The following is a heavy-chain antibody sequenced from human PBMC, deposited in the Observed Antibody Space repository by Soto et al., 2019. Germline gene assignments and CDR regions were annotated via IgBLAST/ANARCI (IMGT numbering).Heavy chain of an antibody. J-gene: IGHJ6*02. CDR2: ISGSGGST. CDR3: ASQLVSYYYGMDV. V-gene: IGHV3-23*01. D-gene: IGHD3-9*01. CDR1: GFTFSSYA. Sequence: PGGSLRLSCAASGFTFSSYAMSWVRQAPGKGLEWVSAISGSGGSTYYADSVKGRFTISIDNSKNTLYLQMNSLRAEDTAVYYCASQLVSYYYGMDVWGQGTTVTVSS.